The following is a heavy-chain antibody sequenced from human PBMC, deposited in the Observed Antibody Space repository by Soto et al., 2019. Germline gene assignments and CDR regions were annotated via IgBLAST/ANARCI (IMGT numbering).Heavy chain of an antibody. Sequence: VQLVESGGGLVKPGGSLRLSCAASGFTFSNAWMNWVRQAPGKGLEWVGRIESKTDGGTTDYAAPVKGRFTISRDDSKNTLYLQMNSLKTEDTAVYYCTIDVVQFLHWGQGTLVTVSS. CDR1: GFTFSNAW. V-gene: IGHV3-15*07. J-gene: IGHJ1*01. D-gene: IGHD2-15*01. CDR2: IESKTDGGTT. CDR3: TIDVVQFLH.